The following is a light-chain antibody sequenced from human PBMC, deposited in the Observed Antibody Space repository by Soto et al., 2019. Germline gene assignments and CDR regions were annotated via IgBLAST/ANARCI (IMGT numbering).Light chain of an antibody. CDR3: SSYTSSSTLV. J-gene: IGLJ2*01. CDR2: DVS. CDR1: SSDVGGYNY. Sequence: QAVVTQPASVSGSPGQSITISCTGTSSDVGGYNYVSWYQQHPGKAPKLMIYDVSNRPSGVSNRFSGSKSGNTASLTISGXXXXDEADYYCSSYTSSSTLVFGGGTKLTVL. V-gene: IGLV2-14*01.